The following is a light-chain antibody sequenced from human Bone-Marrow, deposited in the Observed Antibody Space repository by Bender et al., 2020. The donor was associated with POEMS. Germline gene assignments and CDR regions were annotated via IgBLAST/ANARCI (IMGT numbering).Light chain of an antibody. CDR3: SSYAGSNNFVL. V-gene: IGLV2-8*01. CDR1: SSDIGTYNL. CDR2: EVN. J-gene: IGLJ2*01. Sequence: QSAPTQPASVSGSPGQSITISCTGTSSDIGTYNLVSWYQEHPGKAPKLMIYEVNKRPSGVPDRFSGSKSGNTASLTVSGLQAEDEADYYCSSYAGSNNFVLFGGGTKVTVL.